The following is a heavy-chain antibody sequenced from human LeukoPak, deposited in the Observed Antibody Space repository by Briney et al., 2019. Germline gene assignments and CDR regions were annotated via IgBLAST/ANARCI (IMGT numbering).Heavy chain of an antibody. J-gene: IGHJ5*01. Sequence: KPGESLTHSCTGSGVNFTAYWIAWVRQMPGKGLEWMGISHPINSDTKYSPSFQGQVTISADNSSRTAYLQWNSLKASDTAMYYCARHQYYYDSSGNYGWFDSWGQGTLVTVSS. D-gene: IGHD3-22*01. CDR3: ARHQYYYDSSGNYGWFDS. CDR1: GVNFTAYW. V-gene: IGHV5-51*01. CDR2: SHPINSDT.